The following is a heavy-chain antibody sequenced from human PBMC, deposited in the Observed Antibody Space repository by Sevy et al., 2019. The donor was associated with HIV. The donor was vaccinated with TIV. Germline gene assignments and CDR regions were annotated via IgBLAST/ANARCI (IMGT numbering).Heavy chain of an antibody. CDR1: GGSFSGYY. D-gene: IGHD6-13*01. CDR3: ARGPGPGIAAAGTDY. J-gene: IGHJ4*02. V-gene: IGHV4-34*01. Sequence: SETLSLTCAVYGGSFSGYYWSWIRQPPGKGLEWIGEINHSGSTNYNPSLKSRVTISVDTSKNQFSLKLSSVTAADTAVYYCARGPGPGIAAAGTDYWGQGTLLTVSS. CDR2: INHSGST.